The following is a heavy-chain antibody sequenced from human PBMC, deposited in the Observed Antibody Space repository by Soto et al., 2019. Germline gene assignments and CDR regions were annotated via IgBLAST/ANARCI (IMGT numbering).Heavy chain of an antibody. CDR3: ARRTVNIRTFYSGLKTHCFDY. CDR1: GGSISSSSYY. CDR2: IYYSGST. J-gene: IGHJ4*02. Sequence: QLQLQESGPGLVKPSETLSLTCAVSGGSISSSSYYWGWIRQPQGKGLEWIGGIYYSGSTYYTPSLQSRVAISVDTSKNQFSLKLNSVTAADTAVYYCARRTVNIRTFYSGLKTHCFDYWGQGTLVTVSS. V-gene: IGHV4-39*01. D-gene: IGHD6-19*01.